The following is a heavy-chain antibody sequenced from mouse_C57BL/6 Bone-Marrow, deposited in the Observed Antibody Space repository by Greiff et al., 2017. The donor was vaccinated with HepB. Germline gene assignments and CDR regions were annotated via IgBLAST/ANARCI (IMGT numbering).Heavy chain of an antibody. CDR2: ISDGGSYT. Sequence: EVQLQESGGGLVKPGGSLKLSCAASGFTFSSYAMSWVRQTPEKRLEWVATISDGGSYTYYPDNVKGRFTISRDNAKNNLYLQMSHLKSEDTAMYYCARFTTVVATLDFDVWGTGTTVTVSS. J-gene: IGHJ1*03. CDR1: GFTFSSYA. CDR3: ARFTTVVATLDFDV. D-gene: IGHD1-1*01. V-gene: IGHV5-4*01.